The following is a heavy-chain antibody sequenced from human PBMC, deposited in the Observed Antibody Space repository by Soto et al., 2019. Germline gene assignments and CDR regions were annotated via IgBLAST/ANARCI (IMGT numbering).Heavy chain of an antibody. CDR2: IYHSGST. J-gene: IGHJ5*02. D-gene: IGHD3-3*01. CDR3: ARRPDREGFLEWYNWFDP. CDR1: GGSISSSNW. V-gene: IGHV4-4*02. Sequence: PSETLSLTCAVSGGSISSSNWWSWVRQPPGKGLEWIGEIYHSGSTNYNPSLKSRVTISVDKSKNQFSLKLSSVTAADTAVYYCARRPDREGFLEWYNWFDPWGQGTLVTVSS.